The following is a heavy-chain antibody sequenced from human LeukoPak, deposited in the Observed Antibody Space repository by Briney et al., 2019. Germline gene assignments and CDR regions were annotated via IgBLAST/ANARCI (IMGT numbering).Heavy chain of an antibody. D-gene: IGHD1-26*01. V-gene: IGHV4-4*07. J-gene: IGHJ2*01. CDR3: AREGNSGSYYTPWYFDL. CDR1: GGSISSYY. Sequence: SETLSLTCTVSGGSISSYYWSWIRQPAGKGLEWIGRIYTSGSTNYNPSLKSRVTMSVDTSKNQFSLKLSSVTAADTAVYYCAREGNSGSYYTPWYFDLWGSGTLVTVSS. CDR2: IYTSGST.